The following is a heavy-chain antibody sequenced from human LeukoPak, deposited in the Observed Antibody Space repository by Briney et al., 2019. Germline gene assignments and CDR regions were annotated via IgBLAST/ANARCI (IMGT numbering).Heavy chain of an antibody. J-gene: IGHJ4*02. CDR1: GFTFSSYS. V-gene: IGHV3-21*01. D-gene: IGHD4-17*01. Sequence: GGSPRLSCAASGFTFSSYSMNWVRQAPGKGLEWVSSISGSSSYIYYADSVKGRFTISRDNAKNSLYLQMNSLRAEDTAVYYCASAYGDYSSFDYWGQGTLVIVSS. CDR2: ISGSSSYI. CDR3: ASAYGDYSSFDY.